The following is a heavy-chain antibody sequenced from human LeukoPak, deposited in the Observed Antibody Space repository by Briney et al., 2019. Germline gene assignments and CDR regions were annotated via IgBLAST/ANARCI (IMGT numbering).Heavy chain of an antibody. V-gene: IGHV4-59*01. CDR1: GGSISSYY. D-gene: IGHD2-21*02. CDR2: IYYSGST. CDR3: ARALHDSMFDY. J-gene: IGHJ4*02. Sequence: SETLSLTCTVSGGSISSYYWSWIRQPPGKGLEWIGYIYYSGSTNYNPSPKSRVTISVDTSKNQFSLKLSSVTAADTAVYYCARALHDSMFDYWGQGTLVTVSS.